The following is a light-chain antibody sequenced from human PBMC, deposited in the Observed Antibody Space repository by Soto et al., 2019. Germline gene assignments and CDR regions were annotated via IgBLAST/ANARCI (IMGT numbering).Light chain of an antibody. CDR3: QPYNSYSPLT. V-gene: IGKV1-5*01. CDR1: QSISSW. Sequence: DIQMTQSPSTLSASVGDRVTITCRASQSISSWLAWYQQKPGKAPKLLIYDASSLESGVPSRFSCSGSGTEFALTISSLQPDDFATYYCQPYNSYSPLTFGGGPKMEIK. CDR2: DAS. J-gene: IGKJ4*01.